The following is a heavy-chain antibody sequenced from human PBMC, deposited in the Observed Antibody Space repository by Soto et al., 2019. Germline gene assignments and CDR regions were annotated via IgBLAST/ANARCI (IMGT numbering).Heavy chain of an antibody. Sequence: ASVKVSCKASGYTFTSYAMHWVRQAPGQRLEWMGWINAGNGNTKYSQKFQGRVTITRDTSASTAYMELSSLRSEDTAVYYCARQPGYSSGWPPHYYYYGMDVWGQGTTVTSP. J-gene: IGHJ6*02. CDR1: GYTFTSYA. V-gene: IGHV1-3*01. D-gene: IGHD6-19*01. CDR2: INAGNGNT. CDR3: ARQPGYSSGWPPHYYYYGMDV.